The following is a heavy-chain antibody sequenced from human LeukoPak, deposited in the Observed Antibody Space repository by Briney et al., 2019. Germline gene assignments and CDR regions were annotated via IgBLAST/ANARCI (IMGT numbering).Heavy chain of an antibody. Sequence: GGSLRLSCAASGFTVSSNYMSWVRQAPGKGLEWVSIIYSGGSTFYADSVKGRFTISRDNSKNTLYLQMNSPRAEDTAVYYCARVYYGSGSLHYYYYYMDVWGKGTTVTISS. CDR3: ARVYYGSGSLHYYYYYMDV. CDR1: GFTVSSNY. D-gene: IGHD3-10*01. V-gene: IGHV3-53*01. CDR2: IYSGGST. J-gene: IGHJ6*03.